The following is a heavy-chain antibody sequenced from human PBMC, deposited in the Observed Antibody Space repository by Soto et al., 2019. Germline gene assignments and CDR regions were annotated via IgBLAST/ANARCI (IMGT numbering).Heavy chain of an antibody. D-gene: IGHD3-3*02. Sequence: LGESLKISCKGSGYSFVSYWIGWVRQMPGKGLEWMGIIYPGDSNTRYSPSFQGQVTISADKSISTAYLQWTSLKASDTAMYYCARAPHFWSGSYYMDVWGKGTTVTVSS. V-gene: IGHV5-51*01. CDR2: IYPGDSNT. J-gene: IGHJ6*03. CDR1: GYSFVSYW. CDR3: ARAPHFWSGSYYMDV.